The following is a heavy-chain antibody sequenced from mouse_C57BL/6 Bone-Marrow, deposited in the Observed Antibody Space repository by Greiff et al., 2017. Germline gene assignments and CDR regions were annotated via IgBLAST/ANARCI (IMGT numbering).Heavy chain of an antibody. Sequence: VQLQQSGPELVKPGASVKMSCKASGYTFTDYYMHWVKQKPGKGLEWIGEIYPGSGNTYYNEKFKGKATLTADTSSSTAYMQLSSLTSEDSAVYFCARSGGFAYWGQGTLVTVSA. CDR2: YPGSGNTY. J-gene: IGHJ3*01. D-gene: IGHD3-1*01. CDR3: RSGGFAY. V-gene: IGHV1-83*01. CDR1: YTFTDYYM.